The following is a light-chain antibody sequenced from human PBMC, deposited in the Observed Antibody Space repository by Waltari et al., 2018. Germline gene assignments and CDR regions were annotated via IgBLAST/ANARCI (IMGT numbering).Light chain of an antibody. CDR3: SMYMGSGIWV. Sequence: QTVVTQEPSLSVSPGGTVTLTCALSSGSVSSTSYATWYRQTPGQATRTLVDKVNSRSFGVPDRFSGSVLGNKAALTSTGAQADDESDYFCSMYMGSGIWVFGGGTQLTVL. CDR1: SGSVSSTSY. J-gene: IGLJ3*02. V-gene: IGLV8-61*01. CDR2: KVN.